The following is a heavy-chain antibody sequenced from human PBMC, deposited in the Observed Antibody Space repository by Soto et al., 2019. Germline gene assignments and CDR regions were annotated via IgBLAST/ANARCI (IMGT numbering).Heavy chain of an antibody. D-gene: IGHD6-19*01. V-gene: IGHV1-69*13. CDR3: ARGSYSSGWFHAFDI. J-gene: IGHJ3*02. CDR2: IIPIFGTA. CDR1: GGTFSSYA. Sequence: SVKVSCKASGGTFSSYAISWVRQAPGQGLEWMGGIIPIFGTANYAQKFQGRVTITADESTSTAYMELSSLRSEDTAVYYCARGSYSSGWFHAFDIWGQGTMVTVSS.